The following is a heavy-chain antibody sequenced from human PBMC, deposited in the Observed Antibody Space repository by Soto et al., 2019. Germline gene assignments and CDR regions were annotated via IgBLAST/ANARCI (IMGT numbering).Heavy chain of an antibody. V-gene: IGHV3-23*01. CDR3: AKVGYYNSGWFDS. J-gene: IGHJ5*01. CDR2: ISGGVTYT. Sequence: EVQLLESGGGLAQPGGSLRLSCTASGFPFSTYAMSWVRQAPGKGLEWVSTISGGVTYTYYTDSVKGRFTVSRDNSKNTVFLQMNSLRAEDTATYYCAKVGYYNSGWFDSWGQGTLVTVSS. CDR1: GFPFSTYA. D-gene: IGHD6-25*01.